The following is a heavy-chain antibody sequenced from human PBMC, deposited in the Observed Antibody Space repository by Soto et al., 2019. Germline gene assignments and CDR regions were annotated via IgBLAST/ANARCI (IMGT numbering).Heavy chain of an antibody. J-gene: IGHJ4*01. D-gene: IGHD5-18*01. CDR1: GFLVNSAY. Sequence: EVQLVESGGGLIPPGGSLRLSCAASGFLVNSAYMTWVRQAPGKGLEWLSMINSDGSTLYAESVKGRFTISRDNSKNRLDLQMNSLRAEDTAMYYCARSGYSFAWGYWGXGT. CDR2: INSDGST. V-gene: IGHV3-53*01. CDR3: ARSGYSFAWGY.